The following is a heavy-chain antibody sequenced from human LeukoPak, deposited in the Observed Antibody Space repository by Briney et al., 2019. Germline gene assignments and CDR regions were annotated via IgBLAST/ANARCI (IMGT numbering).Heavy chain of an antibody. CDR1: GFTFSIYW. Sequence: PGGSLRLSCAASGFTFSIYWMHWVRQPPGKGLVWVSRINSDGSSTSYADSVKGRITISRDNAKNTLYLQMNSLRVEDTALYYCARDAPGNTALDYWGQGSLVTVSS. J-gene: IGHJ4*02. D-gene: IGHD5-18*01. V-gene: IGHV3-74*01. CDR2: INSDGSST. CDR3: ARDAPGNTALDY.